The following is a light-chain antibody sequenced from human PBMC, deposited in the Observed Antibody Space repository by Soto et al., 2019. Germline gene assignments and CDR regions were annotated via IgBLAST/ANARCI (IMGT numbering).Light chain of an antibody. CDR1: QSIGDV. CDR3: QHYYNYRT. CDR2: MAS. Sequence: IQMTQSPSTLSASVGDRVTITCRASQSIGDVLAWYQQKPGTAPKLLIYMASYLDTGVPSRFSGSGSGTEFTLTISSLQRDDVATYYCQHYYNYRTFGQGTKVEIK. J-gene: IGKJ1*01. V-gene: IGKV1-5*03.